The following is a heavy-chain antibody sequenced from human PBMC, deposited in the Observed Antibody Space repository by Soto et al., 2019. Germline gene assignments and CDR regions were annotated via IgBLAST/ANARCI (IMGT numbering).Heavy chain of an antibody. CDR1: GGSISSGGYY. CDR3: ASVDGRVTSYYLEH. Sequence: QVQLQESGPGLVKASETLSLTCTVSGGSISSGGYYWTWIRQHPGKGLEWIGHIYYSGRTYYSPSLKSRVTIAADTSKNQFFVKLNSVTAADTAVYYCASVDGRVTSYYLEHWGQGMLVTVSS. J-gene: IGHJ5*02. D-gene: IGHD2-21*02. V-gene: IGHV4-31*03. CDR2: IYYSGRT.